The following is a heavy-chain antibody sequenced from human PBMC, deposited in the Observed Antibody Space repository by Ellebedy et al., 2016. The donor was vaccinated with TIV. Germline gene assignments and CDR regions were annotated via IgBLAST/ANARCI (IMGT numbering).Heavy chain of an antibody. CDR3: ARVRGYYGSGSYHPLGY. V-gene: IGHV3-30*04. Sequence: GGSLRLXXAASGFTFSRYAIHWVRQAPGKGLYWVAVISSDGSNKYFADSVKGRFTISRDNSKNTLYLQMSSLRPEDTAVYYCARVRGYYGSGSYHPLGYWGQGTLVTVSS. CDR2: ISSDGSNK. D-gene: IGHD3-10*01. J-gene: IGHJ4*02. CDR1: GFTFSRYA.